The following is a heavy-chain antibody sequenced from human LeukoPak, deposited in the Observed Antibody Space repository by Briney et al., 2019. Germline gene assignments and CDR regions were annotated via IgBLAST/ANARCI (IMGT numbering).Heavy chain of an antibody. CDR1: GVSINNYY. CDR3: ARGRYCSADICSGGDAFDI. D-gene: IGHD2-15*01. CDR2: IYTRGST. Sequence: AETLSLTCTVSGVSINNYYWSWLRQPAGKGLEWLGRIYTRGSTNYNPSLKSRVTMSVDTSKIHFSLKLSSVTAADTAVYYCARGRYCSADICSGGDAFDIWGQGTMVSVSS. J-gene: IGHJ3*02. V-gene: IGHV4-4*07.